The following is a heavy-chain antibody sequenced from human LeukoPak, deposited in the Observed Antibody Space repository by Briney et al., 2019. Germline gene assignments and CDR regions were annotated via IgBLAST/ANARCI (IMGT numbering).Heavy chain of an antibody. Sequence: PGGSLRLSCAASGFTFSSYAMSWVRQAPGKGLEWVSGISGSGGSTYYADSVKGRFTISRDNSKDTLYLQMNSLRAEDTAVYYCAKCRGVSCYAPFDYWGQGTLVTVSS. J-gene: IGHJ4*02. CDR2: ISGSGGST. D-gene: IGHD2-15*01. CDR3: AKCRGVSCYAPFDY. CDR1: GFTFSSYA. V-gene: IGHV3-23*01.